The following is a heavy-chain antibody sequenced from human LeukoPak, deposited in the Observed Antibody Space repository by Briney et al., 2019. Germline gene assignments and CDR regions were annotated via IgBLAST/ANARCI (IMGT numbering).Heavy chain of an antibody. CDR2: INHGGST. CDR3: ARVLGSSSWYFRGSYYYYYMDV. D-gene: IGHD6-13*01. Sequence: SETLSLTCAVYGGSFSGYYWSWIRQPPGKGLEWIGEINHGGSTNYNPSLKSRVTISVDTSKNQFSLKLSSVTAADTAVYYCARVLGSSSWYFRGSYYYYYMDVWGKRTTVTVSS. CDR1: GGSFSGYY. V-gene: IGHV4-34*01. J-gene: IGHJ6*03.